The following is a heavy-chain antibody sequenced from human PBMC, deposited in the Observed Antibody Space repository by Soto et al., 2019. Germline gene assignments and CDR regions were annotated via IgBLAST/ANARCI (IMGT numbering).Heavy chain of an antibody. J-gene: IGHJ4*02. CDR1: GGSFSGYY. D-gene: IGHD6-19*01. CDR2: VNYTGST. Sequence: SETLSLTCAVYGGSFSGYYWSWIRQPPGKGLEWLGEVNYTGSTNYNPSLRSRVSISVDTSKNEFSLKLSSATAADTAVYFCARSVAVPGAHIDYWGQGTQVTVSS. V-gene: IGHV4-34*01. CDR3: ARSVAVPGAHIDY.